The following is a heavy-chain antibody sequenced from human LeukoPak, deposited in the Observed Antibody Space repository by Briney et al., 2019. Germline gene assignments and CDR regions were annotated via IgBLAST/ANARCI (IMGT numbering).Heavy chain of an antibody. D-gene: IGHD2-2*01. J-gene: IGHJ5*02. CDR3: ARDSRCYEGWFDP. CDR1: GGSISSGSYY. Sequence: PSQTLSLTCTVSGGSISSGSYYWSWIRQPAGKGLEWIGRIYTSGSTNYNPSLKSRVTISVDTSKNQFSLKLSSVTAADTAVYYCARDSRCYEGWFDPWGQGTLVTVSS. V-gene: IGHV4-61*02. CDR2: IYTSGST.